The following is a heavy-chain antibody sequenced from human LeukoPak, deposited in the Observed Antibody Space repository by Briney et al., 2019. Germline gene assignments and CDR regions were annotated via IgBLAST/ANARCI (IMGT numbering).Heavy chain of an antibody. CDR3: ARGRSYDILTGYLFDH. CDR2: INPNSGGT. J-gene: IGHJ4*02. D-gene: IGHD3-9*01. V-gene: IGHV1-2*02. CDR1: GYTFTGYS. Sequence: GASVKVSCKASGYTFTGYSMHWVRQAPGQGLEWMGWINPNSGGTNYAQKFQGRVTVTRDTSINTAYIELNRLTSDDTAVYYCARGRSYDILTGYLFDHWGQGTLVTVSS.